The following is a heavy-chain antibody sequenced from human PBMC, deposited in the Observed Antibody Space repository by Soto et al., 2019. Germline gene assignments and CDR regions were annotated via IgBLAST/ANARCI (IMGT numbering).Heavy chain of an antibody. CDR1: GDSISSGNKY. D-gene: IGHD3-9*01. CDR2: IFSSGTT. CDR3: ARVPSPFDYYYAMDV. Sequence: PSETLSLTCIVSGDSISSGNKYWSWIRRPPGKGLEWLGYIFSSGTTYHNPSLTSRLSMPLDTSQNQFSLKLNSVTDADTAVYFCARVPSPFDYYYAMDVWGQGTSVT. V-gene: IGHV4-30-4*01. J-gene: IGHJ6*02.